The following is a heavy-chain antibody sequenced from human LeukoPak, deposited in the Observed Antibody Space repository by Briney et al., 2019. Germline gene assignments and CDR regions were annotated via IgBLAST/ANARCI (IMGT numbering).Heavy chain of an antibody. CDR3: ARGADSSGYYSIFYFDY. Sequence: SETLSLTCTLPGGSICRYYWYWIWQPPRKGREWVGYIYYSGSTNYNSSLKSRVTISVDTSKNQFSLRLSSVTAADTAVYYCARGADSSGYYSIFYFDYWGQGTLVTVSS. D-gene: IGHD3-22*01. CDR2: IYYSGST. J-gene: IGHJ4*02. CDR1: GGSICRYY. V-gene: IGHV4-59*01.